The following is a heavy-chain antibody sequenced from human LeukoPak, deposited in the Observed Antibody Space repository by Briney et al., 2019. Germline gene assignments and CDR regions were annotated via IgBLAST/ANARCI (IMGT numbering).Heavy chain of an antibody. J-gene: IGHJ6*02. V-gene: IGHV4-59*08. D-gene: IGHD2-15*01. CDR1: GGSISSYY. CDR2: IYYSGST. CDR3: ARHYGSCSFCYYYGMDV. Sequence: SETLSLTCTVSGGSISSYYWSWIRQPPGKGLEWIGYIYYSGSTNYNPSLKSRVTISVDTSKNQFSLKLSSVTAADTAVYYCARHYGSCSFCYYYGMDVWGQGTTVTVSS.